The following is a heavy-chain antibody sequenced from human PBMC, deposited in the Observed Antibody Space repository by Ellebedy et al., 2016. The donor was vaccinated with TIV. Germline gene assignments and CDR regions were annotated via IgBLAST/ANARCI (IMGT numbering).Heavy chain of an antibody. CDR1: GYIFGTYW. CDR2: IYPDDSTT. CDR3: ARQHDYGDYSFGI. Sequence: GESLKISXKGFGYIFGTYWIAWVRQMPGKGLDWMAIIYPDDSTTIYSPSFQGRVTISADKSVTTAYLQWSSLKASDTAMYYCARQHDYGDYSFGIWGQGTMVTVSS. V-gene: IGHV5-51*01. J-gene: IGHJ3*02. D-gene: IGHD4-17*01.